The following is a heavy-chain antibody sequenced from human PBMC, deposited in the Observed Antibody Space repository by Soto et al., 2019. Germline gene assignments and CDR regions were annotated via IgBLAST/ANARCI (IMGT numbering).Heavy chain of an antibody. Sequence: AWVKINNFDVRWIIKTKRKGLEWLSGIGAAGDTYYPGAVNGRFTISRDNARNSLYLQMNSLSAADTAVYYCVRGVLGPGDYYYGMDVSAERTTGTVSS. D-gene: IGHD2-8*02. J-gene: IGHJ6*02. CDR2: IGAAGDT. CDR1: WVKINNFD. V-gene: IGHV3-13*01. CDR3: VRGVLGPGDYYYGMDV.